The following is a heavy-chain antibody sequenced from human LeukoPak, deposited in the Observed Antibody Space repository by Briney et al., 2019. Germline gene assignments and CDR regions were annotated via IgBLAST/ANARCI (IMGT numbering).Heavy chain of an antibody. V-gene: IGHV4-34*01. J-gene: IGHJ6*04. Sequence: SETLSLTCAVYGGSFSGYYWSWIRQPPGKGLEWIGEINHSGSTNYNPSLKSRGTISVDTSKNQFSLKLSSVTAADTDVYYCAREDALIWGKGTTVTVSS. CDR3: AREDALI. D-gene: IGHD2-15*01. CDR2: INHSGST. CDR1: GGSFSGYY.